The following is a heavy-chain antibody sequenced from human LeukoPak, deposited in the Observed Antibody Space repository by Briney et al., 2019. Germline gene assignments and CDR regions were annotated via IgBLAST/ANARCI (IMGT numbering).Heavy chain of an antibody. CDR3: ARAKFDSSRYYYRGFDI. D-gene: IGHD3-22*01. CDR1: GFTFSYYW. V-gene: IGHV3-7*04. CDR2: IKQDGSET. Sequence: GGSLRLSCAASGFTFSYYWMSWVRQAPGKGLEWVANIKQDGSETYYVDSVKGRFTMSRDNAKKSLYLQMNSLRAEDTAVYYCARAKFDSSRYYYRGFDIWGQGTMVTVSS. J-gene: IGHJ3*02.